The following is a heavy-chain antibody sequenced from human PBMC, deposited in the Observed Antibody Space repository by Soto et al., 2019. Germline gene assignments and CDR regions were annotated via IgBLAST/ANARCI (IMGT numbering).Heavy chain of an antibody. Sequence: EVQLLESGGGLVQPGGSLRLSCAASGFTFSSYAMSWVRQAPGKGLEWVSAISGSGGSTYYADSVKGRFTISRDNSKNTLYLQMNRLRAEDKAVYYCAKDPLYCSGGSCYPSGWFDPWGQGTLVTVSS. J-gene: IGHJ5*02. D-gene: IGHD2-15*01. CDR1: GFTFSSYA. V-gene: IGHV3-23*01. CDR2: ISGSGGST. CDR3: AKDPLYCSGGSCYPSGWFDP.